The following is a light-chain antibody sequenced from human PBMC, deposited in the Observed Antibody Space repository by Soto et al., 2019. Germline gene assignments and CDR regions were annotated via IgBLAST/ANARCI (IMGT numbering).Light chain of an antibody. V-gene: IGKV3-15*01. CDR1: QSVSSN. CDR3: QQYNNWPLT. Sequence: ETVMTQSPATLSVSPGERPTLSCRASQSVSSNLAWYQQKPGQPPRLLIYDASTRATGIPARFSGSGSGTEFTLTISSLQSEDFAIYACQQYNNWPLTFGPGTKVDIK. J-gene: IGKJ3*01. CDR2: DAS.